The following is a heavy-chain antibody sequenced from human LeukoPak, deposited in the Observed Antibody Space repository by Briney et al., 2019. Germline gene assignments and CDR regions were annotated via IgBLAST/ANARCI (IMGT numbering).Heavy chain of an antibody. J-gene: IGHJ5*02. CDR2: ISYDGRDE. D-gene: IGHD2-15*01. V-gene: IGHV3-30*04. CDR3: ASDRIAGAATDWLKA. Sequence: GGSLRLSCAASGFTLSSHAMHWVRQAPGMGLEWVAVISYDGRDEYYADSVKGRFTVSRDNSTNTLYLQMNRLRAEDTAVFYCASDRIAGAATDWLKAWGQGNLVTVSS. CDR1: GFTLSSHA.